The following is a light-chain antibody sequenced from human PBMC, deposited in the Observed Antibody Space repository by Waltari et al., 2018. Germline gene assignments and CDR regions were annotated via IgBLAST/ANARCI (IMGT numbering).Light chain of an antibody. V-gene: IGKV4-1*01. CDR3: QQYSATPPT. CDR2: WAS. Sequence: DIVMTQSPDSLAVSLGERATINCKSSQSVISSFNNKNYLTWFQQKAGEPRKLIIYWASTRESGVPDRFSGSGSGTDFTLTISGLQAEDVAVYYCQQYSATPPTFGQGTKVEIK. CDR1: QSVISSFNNKNY. J-gene: IGKJ1*01.